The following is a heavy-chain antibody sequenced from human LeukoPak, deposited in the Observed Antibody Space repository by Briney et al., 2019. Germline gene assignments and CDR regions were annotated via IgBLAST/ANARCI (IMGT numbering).Heavy chain of an antibody. D-gene: IGHD3-22*01. Sequence: GASVKVSCKASGYTFTAYYMHWVRQAPGQGLEWMGWINPNSGNTGYAQKFQGRVTITRNTSISTAYMELSSLRSEDTAVYYCARGGDYYDSSGYYVWGQGTLVTVSS. J-gene: IGHJ4*02. CDR1: GYTFTAYY. CDR3: ARGGDYYDSSGYYV. CDR2: INPNSGNT. V-gene: IGHV1-8*03.